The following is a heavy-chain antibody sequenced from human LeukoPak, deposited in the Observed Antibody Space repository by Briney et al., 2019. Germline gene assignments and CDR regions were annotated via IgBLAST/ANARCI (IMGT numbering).Heavy chain of an antibody. CDR1: GFTFTTYW. J-gene: IGHJ5*02. D-gene: IGHD3-22*01. Sequence: GGSLRLSCAASGFTFTTYWMSWVRQAPGKGLEWVAFIRYDGSNKYYADSVKGRFTISRDNSKNTLYLQMNSLRAEDTAVYYCAKDSGYLMYNWFDPWGQGTLVTVSS. CDR3: AKDSGYLMYNWFDP. CDR2: IRYDGSNK. V-gene: IGHV3-30*02.